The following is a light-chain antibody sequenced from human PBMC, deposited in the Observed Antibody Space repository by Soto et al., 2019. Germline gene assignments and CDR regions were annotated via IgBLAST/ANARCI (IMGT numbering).Light chain of an antibody. V-gene: IGKV3-11*01. CDR3: QQRRNWPLT. CDR2: DAS. J-gene: IGKJ4*01. CDR1: QSVSSY. Sequence: EIVLTQSPATLSLSPGERATLSCSASQSVSSYLAWYQQKPGQAPRLPIYDASNRATGIPARFSGSESGTYLTLPISSLEPEDCAVYYCQQRRNWPLTFGGGTKVEIK.